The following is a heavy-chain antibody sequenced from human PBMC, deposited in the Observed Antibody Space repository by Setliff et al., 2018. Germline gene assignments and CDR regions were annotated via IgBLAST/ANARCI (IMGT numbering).Heavy chain of an antibody. V-gene: IGHV3-23*01. D-gene: IGHD3-22*01. J-gene: IGHJ4*02. CDR2: ISASGDTT. CDR3: AKGGGFYYYDSSDPFDY. Sequence: PGGSLRLSCAASGYTSSSYAMTWVRQAPGKGLEWVSIISASGDTTYYADSVKGRFTISRDNAKNTLYLQMNSLRAEDTAVYYCAKGGGFYYYDSSDPFDYWGQGTLVTVSS. CDR1: GYTSSSYA.